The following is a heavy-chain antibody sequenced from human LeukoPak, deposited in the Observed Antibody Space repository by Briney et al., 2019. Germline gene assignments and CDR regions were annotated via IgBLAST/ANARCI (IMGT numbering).Heavy chain of an antibody. V-gene: IGHV4-39*07. D-gene: IGHD3-10*01. Sequence: SETLSLTCTVSGGSISSSSYYWGWIRQPPGKGLEWIGSIYYSGSTHYNPSLKSRVTISVDMSKNQFSLKLSSVTAADTVLYYCATDHNQYYYGSGVSGGWFDPWGQGTLVTVSS. CDR2: IYYSGST. J-gene: IGHJ5*02. CDR3: ATDHNQYYYGSGVSGGWFDP. CDR1: GGSISSSSYY.